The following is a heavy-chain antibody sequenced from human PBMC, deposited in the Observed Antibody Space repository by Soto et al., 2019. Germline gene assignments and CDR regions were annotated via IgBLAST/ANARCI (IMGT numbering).Heavy chain of an antibody. CDR1: GGSVSGGSYY. V-gene: IGHV4-61*01. CDR3: ARAPYYYDSSGYRNWFDP. Sequence: PSETLSLTCTVSGGSVSGGSYYWNWIRQPPGKGLEWIGYIYFSGRTYYNPSLKSRVTISVDTSKNQFSLKLSSVTAADTAFYYCARAPYYYDSSGYRNWFDPWGQGTLVTVSS. J-gene: IGHJ5*02. D-gene: IGHD3-22*01. CDR2: IYFSGRT.